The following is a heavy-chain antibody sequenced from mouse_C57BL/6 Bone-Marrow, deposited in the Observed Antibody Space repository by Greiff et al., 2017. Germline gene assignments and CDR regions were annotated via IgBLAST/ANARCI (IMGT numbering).Heavy chain of an antibody. CDR2: IRSGGSYT. J-gene: IGHJ2*01. CDR1: GFTFSSYG. V-gene: IGHV5-6*01. Sequence: EVKLVESGGDLVKPGGSLKLPCAVPGFTFSSYGMSWVRQTPDKRLEWVATIRSGGSYTYYPDSVTGRFTISRDNAKNTLYLQMSSLRSEDTAMYYCARQNGFDYWRQGTTLRVAS. CDR3: ARQNGFDY.